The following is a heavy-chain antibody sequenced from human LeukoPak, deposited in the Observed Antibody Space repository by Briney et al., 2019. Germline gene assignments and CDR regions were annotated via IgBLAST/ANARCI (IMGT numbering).Heavy chain of an antibody. J-gene: IGHJ4*02. CDR1: GYTFTNYA. CDR3: ARGRDGYIYY. D-gene: IGHD5-24*01. CDR2: INTNTGNP. Sequence: ASVTVSCKASGYTFTNYAMNWVRQAPGQGLEWMGWINTNTGNPTYAQGFTGRFVFSLDTSVNTAYLQITSLTAEDTAVYYCARGRDGYIYYWGQGTLVTVSS. V-gene: IGHV7-4-1*02.